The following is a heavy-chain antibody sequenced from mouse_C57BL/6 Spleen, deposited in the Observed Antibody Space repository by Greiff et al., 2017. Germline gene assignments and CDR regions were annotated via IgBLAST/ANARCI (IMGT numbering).Heavy chain of an antibody. V-gene: IGHV1-69*01. CDR2: IDPSDSYT. CDR1: GYTFTSYW. J-gene: IGHJ2*03. CDR3: ARGEDECGSSYYFDY. Sequence: VQLQQPGAELVMPGASVKLSCTASGYTFTSYWMHWVKQRPGQGLEWNGEIDPSDSYTNYNQKFKGKSTLTVDKSSSTAYMQLSRLTSEDTAAYYCARGEDECGSSYYFDYWGQGTSLTVSS. D-gene: IGHD1-1*01.